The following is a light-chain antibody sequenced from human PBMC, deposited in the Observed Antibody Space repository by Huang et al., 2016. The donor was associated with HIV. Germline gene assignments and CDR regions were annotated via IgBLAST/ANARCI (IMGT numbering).Light chain of an antibody. V-gene: IGKV1-39*01. Sequence: DIQMTQSPSSLSASVGDRVTITCRASQSISTYLNWYQQKPGKVPKVLISGASSLQSVVPSRFSGSGSGTDFALTIRSLQSEDFATYYCQQSYSSPWTFGQGTKVEIK. CDR2: GAS. J-gene: IGKJ1*01. CDR1: QSISTY. CDR3: QQSYSSPWT.